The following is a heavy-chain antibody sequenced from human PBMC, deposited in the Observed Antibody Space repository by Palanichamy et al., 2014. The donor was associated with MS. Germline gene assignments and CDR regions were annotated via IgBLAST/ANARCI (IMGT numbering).Heavy chain of an antibody. V-gene: IGHV3-30*04. CDR2: ISYDGSHK. J-gene: IGHJ4*02. CDR3: AKDQALYYYDNGGFDF. D-gene: IGHD3-22*01. Sequence: QVQLVESGGGVVQPGRSLRLSCSTSGFAFSSYAMHWVRQAPGKGLEWVALISYDGSHKYYGDSVKGRFTISRDNSKNMLFLQMSSLRPEDTAFYYCAKDQALYYYDNGGFDFWGQGTLVAVSS. CDR1: GFAFSSYA.